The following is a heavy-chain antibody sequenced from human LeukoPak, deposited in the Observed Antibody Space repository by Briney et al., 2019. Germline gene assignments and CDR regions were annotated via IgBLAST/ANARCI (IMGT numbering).Heavy chain of an antibody. J-gene: IGHJ3*02. Sequence: SETLSLTCTVSGNSFGDYYWSWIRQPPGKGLEWIGYIYYSGTTNYNPYLKSRVTISVDTSKNQFSMKLRSVTAADTAVYYCARGGWSAFDIWGQGTMVTVSS. V-gene: IGHV4-59*01. D-gene: IGHD3-10*01. CDR1: GNSFGDYY. CDR3: ARGGWSAFDI. CDR2: IYYSGTT.